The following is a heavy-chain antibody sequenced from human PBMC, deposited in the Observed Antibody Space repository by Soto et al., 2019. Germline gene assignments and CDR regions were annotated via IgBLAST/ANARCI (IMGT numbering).Heavy chain of an antibody. D-gene: IGHD1-7*01. J-gene: IGHJ4*02. CDR2: IIPIFGTA. Sequence: EASVKVSCKASGGTFSSYAISWVRQAPGQGLEWMGGIIPIFGTANYAQKFQGRVTITADESTSTAYMELSSLRSEDTAVYYCARYMGNHWIYAYWSQGTLVTVSS. CDR1: GGTFSSYA. CDR3: ARYMGNHWIYAY. V-gene: IGHV1-69*13.